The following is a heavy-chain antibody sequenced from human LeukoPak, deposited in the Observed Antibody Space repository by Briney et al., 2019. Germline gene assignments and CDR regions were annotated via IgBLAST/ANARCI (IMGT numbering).Heavy chain of an antibody. J-gene: IGHJ4*02. V-gene: IGHV4-59*08. CDR1: GGSISSYY. CDR2: IYYSGST. CDR3: ARLNPSYSSLQSYYFDY. Sequence: SETLSLTCTVSGGSISSYYWSWIRQPPGKGLEWIGYIYYSGSTNYNPSLKSRVTISVDTSKNQFSLKLSSVTAADTAVYYCARLNPSYSSLQSYYFDYWGQGTLVTVSS. D-gene: IGHD6-19*01.